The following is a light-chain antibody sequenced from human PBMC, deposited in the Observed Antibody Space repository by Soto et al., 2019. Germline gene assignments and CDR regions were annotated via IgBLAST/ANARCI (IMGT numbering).Light chain of an antibody. CDR2: EVT. CDR3: SSYAGSNNYV. CDR1: SSGVGGYDF. Sequence: QSVLTQPPSASGSPGQSVTISCTGTSSGVGGYDFVSWYQQHPGKVPELILYEVTKRPSGVPDRFSSSKSGNTASLTVSGLQVEEEAVYYCSSYAGSNNYVFGTGTKVTVL. J-gene: IGLJ1*01. V-gene: IGLV2-8*01.